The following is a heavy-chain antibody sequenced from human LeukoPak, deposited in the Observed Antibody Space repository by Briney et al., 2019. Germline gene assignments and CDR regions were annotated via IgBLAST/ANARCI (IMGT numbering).Heavy chain of an antibody. CDR3: AKVLTGSQDY. V-gene: IGHV3-23*01. Sequence: GGSLRLSCAASGXTFSSYAMSWVRQAPGKGLEWLSTIGGGSENTHYADSVRGRFTISRDNSKNTVYLQMKSLRADDTAVYFCAKVLTGSQDYWGQGTLVTVSS. J-gene: IGHJ4*02. CDR1: GXTFSSYA. D-gene: IGHD7-27*01. CDR2: IGGGSENT.